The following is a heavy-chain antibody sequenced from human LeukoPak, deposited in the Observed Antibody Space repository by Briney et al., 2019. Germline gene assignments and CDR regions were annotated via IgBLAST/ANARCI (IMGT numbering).Heavy chain of an antibody. J-gene: IGHJ4*02. D-gene: IGHD3-16*01. CDR1: GASISSYY. CDR3: ARGQGGVTPN. CDR2: GYYSGYT. Sequence: PSETLSLTCTVSGASISSYYWSWIRQPPGKGLEWIGYGYYSGYTDYNPSLRGRVTTSIDTSKNQFSLTLSSVTAADTAVYYCARGQGGVTPNWGQGTLVTVSS. V-gene: IGHV4-59*01.